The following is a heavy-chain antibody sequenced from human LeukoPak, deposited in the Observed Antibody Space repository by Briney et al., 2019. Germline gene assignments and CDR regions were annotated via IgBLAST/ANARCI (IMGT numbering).Heavy chain of an antibody. J-gene: IGHJ4*02. D-gene: IGHD3-9*01. CDR1: GGSISSSSYY. CDR3: AREPPDWLYYFDY. CDR2: IYYSGST. V-gene: IGHV4-39*07. Sequence: SETLSLTCTVSGGSISSSSYYWGWIRQPPGKGLEWIGSIYYSGSTYYNPSLKSRVTISVDTSKNQFSLKLSSVTAADTAVYYCAREPPDWLYYFDYWGQGTLVTVSS.